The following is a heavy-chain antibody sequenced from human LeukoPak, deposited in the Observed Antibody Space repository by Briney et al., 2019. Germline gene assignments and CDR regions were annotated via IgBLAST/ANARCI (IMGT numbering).Heavy chain of an antibody. CDR1: GGTFSSYA. CDR3: ARDRCSSTSCSLGTDY. V-gene: IGHV1-69*13. D-gene: IGHD2-2*01. CDR2: IIPIFGTA. Sequence: ASVKVSCKASGGTFSSYAISWVRQAPGQGLEWMGGIIPIFGTANYAQKFQGRVTITADESTSTAYMELSSLRPEDTAVYYCARDRCSSTSCSLGTDYWGQGTLVTVSS. J-gene: IGHJ4*02.